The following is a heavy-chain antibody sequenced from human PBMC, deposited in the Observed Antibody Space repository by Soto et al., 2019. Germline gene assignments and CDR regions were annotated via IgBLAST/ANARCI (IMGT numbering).Heavy chain of an antibody. CDR2: IIPIFGTT. CDR3: AKWGGVITTPTFVGPFDY. Sequence: QVQLVQSGAEVKKPGSSVKISCKASGGTFSNYNFNWVRQAPGQGPEWVGGIIPIFGTTNYAQKFQGRVTITADDSTSTAYLELNSLRSEDTAFYYCAKWGGVITTPTFVGPFDYWGQGTLVIVSA. V-gene: IGHV1-69*01. J-gene: IGHJ4*02. CDR1: GGTFSNYN. D-gene: IGHD1-1*01.